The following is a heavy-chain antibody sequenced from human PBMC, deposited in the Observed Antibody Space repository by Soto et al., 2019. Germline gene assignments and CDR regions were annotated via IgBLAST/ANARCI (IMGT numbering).Heavy chain of an antibody. CDR1: GGTFSSYT. J-gene: IGHJ6*02. D-gene: IGHD6-6*01. V-gene: IGHV1-69*02. CDR2: IIPILGIA. CDR3: ASSPDPKLGDYDYGMDV. Sequence: QVQLVQSGAEVKKPGSSVKVSCKASGGTFSSYTISWVRQAPGQVLEWMGRIIPILGIANYAQKFQGRVTITADKSTSTAYMELSSLRSEDTAVYYCASSPDPKLGDYDYGMDVWGQGTTVTVSS.